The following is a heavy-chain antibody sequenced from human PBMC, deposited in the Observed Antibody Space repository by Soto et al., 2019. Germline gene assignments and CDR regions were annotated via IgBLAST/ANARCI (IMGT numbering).Heavy chain of an antibody. Sequence: ASEDLSLTCAVSGGSISSGGYSWSWIRQPPGKGLECIGYIYHSRSTYYNPSLKSRVTISVDRSKNQFSLKLSSVTAADTAVYYCARGPPLGYWGQGTLVTVSS. CDR2: IYHSRST. CDR3: ARGPPLGY. J-gene: IGHJ4*02. V-gene: IGHV4-30-2*01. CDR1: GGSISSGGYS.